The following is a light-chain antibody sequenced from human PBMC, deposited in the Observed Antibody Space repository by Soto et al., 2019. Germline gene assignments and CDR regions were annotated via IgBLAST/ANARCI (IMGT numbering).Light chain of an antibody. V-gene: IGKV3-20*01. CDR3: QQYGSSPMYT. CDR1: QSVSSSY. Sequence: EIVLPQSPGTLSLSPGEGATLSCMASQSVSSSYLAWYHQKPGQAPRLLIHGASTRATGIPDRLRGSGSGTDFTLTISRLEPEDFAVYYCQQYGSSPMYTFGQGTKVDIK. J-gene: IGKJ2*01. CDR2: GAS.